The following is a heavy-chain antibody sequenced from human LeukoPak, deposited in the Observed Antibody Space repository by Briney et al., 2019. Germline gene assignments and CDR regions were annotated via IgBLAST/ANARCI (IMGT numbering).Heavy chain of an antibody. CDR1: GGTFISYA. D-gene: IGHD3-3*01. V-gene: IGHV1-69*13. CDR2: SIPIFGTA. J-gene: IGHJ6*04. CDR3: ARGLLEWLCAV. Sequence: SVKVSCKASGGTFISYAISWMRQAPGQGLEWMGGSIPIFGTANYAQKFQGRVRIPADASTSTAYRGLSSLRSEDTAVYYCARGLLEWLCAVWGKGTTVTVSS.